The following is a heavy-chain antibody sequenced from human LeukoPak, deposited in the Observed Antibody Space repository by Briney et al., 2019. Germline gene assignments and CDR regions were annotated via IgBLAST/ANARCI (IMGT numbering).Heavy chain of an antibody. J-gene: IGHJ3*02. V-gene: IGHV4-59*04. CDR3: ARHVPCSSTSCYGRGDAFDI. CDR1: GGSINSYY. D-gene: IGHD2-2*01. CDR2: IYYSGST. Sequence: SETLSLTCTVSGGSINSYYWSWIRQPPGKGLEWIGYIYYSGSTYYNPSLKSRVTISVDTSKNQFSLKLSSVTAADTAVYYCARHVPCSSTSCYGRGDAFDIWGQGTMVTVSS.